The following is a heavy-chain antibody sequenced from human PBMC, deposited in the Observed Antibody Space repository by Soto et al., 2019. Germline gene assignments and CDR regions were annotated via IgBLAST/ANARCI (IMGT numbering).Heavy chain of an antibody. CDR3: ARDYYRFNSGYGFSMYV. D-gene: IGHD5-12*01. Sequence: GGSLRLSCAASGFTFSSYAMRWVRQAPGKGLEWVAVISYDGSNKYYADSVKGRFTISRDNSKNTLYLQMNSLRAEDTAVYYCARDYYRFNSGYGFSMYVWGQGTTVTVSS. J-gene: IGHJ6*02. V-gene: IGHV3-30-3*01. CDR2: ISYDGSNK. CDR1: GFTFSSYA.